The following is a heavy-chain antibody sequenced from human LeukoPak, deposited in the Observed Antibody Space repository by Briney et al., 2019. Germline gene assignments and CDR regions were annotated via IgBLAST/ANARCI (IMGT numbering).Heavy chain of an antibody. CDR2: ISSSSSTI. CDR1: GFTFSSYS. Sequence: GGSLRLSCAASGFTFSSYSMNWVRQAPGKGLEWVSYISSSSSTIYYADSVKGRFTISRDNAKNSLYLQMNSLRAEDTAVYYCARDRVLWFQHDAFDIWGQGTMVTVSS. J-gene: IGHJ3*02. D-gene: IGHD2-21*01. CDR3: ARDRVLWFQHDAFDI. V-gene: IGHV3-48*04.